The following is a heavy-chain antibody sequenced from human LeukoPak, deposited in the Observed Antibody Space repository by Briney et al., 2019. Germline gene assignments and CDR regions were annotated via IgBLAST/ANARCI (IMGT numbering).Heavy chain of an antibody. Sequence: PSETLSLTCTVSGGSISSYYWSWIRQPAGKGLEWIGRFYASGSATYNPSLKSRVIMSVDTSKNQLSLKVYSVTAADTAVYYCGRTDCSGGSCYSSDNWGQGTLVTVSS. CDR1: GGSISSYY. CDR2: FYASGSA. D-gene: IGHD2-15*01. V-gene: IGHV4-4*07. J-gene: IGHJ4*02. CDR3: GRTDCSGGSCYSSDN.